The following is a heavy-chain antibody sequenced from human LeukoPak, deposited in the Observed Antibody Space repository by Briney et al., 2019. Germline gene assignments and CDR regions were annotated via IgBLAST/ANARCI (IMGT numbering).Heavy chain of an antibody. CDR3: ARLDIVLVPAAEYYFDY. V-gene: IGHV5-51*01. D-gene: IGHD2-2*03. CDR1: GYSFTNYW. J-gene: IGHJ4*02. CDR2: IFPGDSDT. Sequence: GESLTISCQGSGYSFTNYWIGWLRQMPDKGLEWMGIIFPGDSDTRYSPSFQGQVTISADRSISTAYLQWNSLKASDTAIYYCARLDIVLVPAAEYYFDYWGQGNLVTVSS.